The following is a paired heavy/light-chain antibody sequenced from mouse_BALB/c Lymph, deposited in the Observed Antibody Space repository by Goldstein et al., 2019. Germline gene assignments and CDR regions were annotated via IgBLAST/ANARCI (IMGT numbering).Heavy chain of an antibody. CDR1: GFTFNTNA. Sequence: EVQLVETGGGLVQPKGSLKLSCAASGFTFNTNAMNWVRQAPGKGLEWVARIRSKSNNYATYYADSVKDRFTISRDDSQSMLYLQMNNLKTEDTAMYYCVREAYRYWGQGTLVTVSA. V-gene: IGHV10S3*01. J-gene: IGHJ3*01. CDR3: VREAYRY. CDR2: IRSKSNNYAT. D-gene: IGHD2-14*01.
Light chain of an antibody. J-gene: IGKJ5*01. Sequence: QIVLTQSPAIMSASPGEKVTLTCSASSSVSSSYLYWYQQKPGSSPKLWIYSTSNLASGVPARFSGSGSGTSYSLTISSMEAEDAASYFCHQWSSYPPTFGAGTKLELK. CDR3: HQWSSYPPT. CDR1: SSVSSSY. CDR2: STS. V-gene: IGKV4-79*01.